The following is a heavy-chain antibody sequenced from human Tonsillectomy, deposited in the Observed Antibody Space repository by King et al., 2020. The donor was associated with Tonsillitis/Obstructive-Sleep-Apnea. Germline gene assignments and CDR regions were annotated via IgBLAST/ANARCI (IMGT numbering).Heavy chain of an antibody. CDR3: ARDGGDYGDYRYFAY. V-gene: IGHV4-4*07. J-gene: IGHJ4*02. D-gene: IGHD4-17*01. CDR1: GGSISSYY. CDR2: IYTSGST. Sequence: VQLQESGPGLVKPSETLSLTCTVSGGSISSYYWSWIRQPAGKGLEWIGRIYTSGSTNYNPSLKSRVTISVDTSKNQFSLKLSSVTAADTAVYYCARDGGDYGDYRYFAYWGQGTLVTVSS.